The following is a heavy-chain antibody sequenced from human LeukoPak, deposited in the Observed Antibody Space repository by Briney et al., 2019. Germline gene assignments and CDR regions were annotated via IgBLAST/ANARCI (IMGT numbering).Heavy chain of an antibody. CDR2: INHSGST. V-gene: IGHV4-34*01. Sequence: SETLSLTCAVYGGSFSGYYWSWLRQPPGKGLEWIGEINHSGSTNYNPSLKSRVTISVDTSKNQFSLKLSSVTAADTAVYYCAREGRDGYNYYFDYRGQGTLVTVSS. D-gene: IGHD5-24*01. CDR1: GGSFSGYY. J-gene: IGHJ4*02. CDR3: AREGRDGYNYYFDY.